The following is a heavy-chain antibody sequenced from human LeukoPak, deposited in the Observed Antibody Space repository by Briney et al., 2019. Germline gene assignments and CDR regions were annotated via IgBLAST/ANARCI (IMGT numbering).Heavy chain of an antibody. D-gene: IGHD3-10*01. V-gene: IGHV4-59*01. CDR2: IYYTGST. Sequence: SSETLSLTCIVSGDSISGFFWSWIRQPPGKGLEWLGYIYYTGSTQYNPSLKSRVTMSIDTSRSQFSLDLTSVTAADTAFYYCARAQKSYYNKGAYSVTHFDDWGQGTLVTVSS. CDR1: GDSISGFF. J-gene: IGHJ4*02. CDR3: ARAQKSYYNKGAYSVTHFDD.